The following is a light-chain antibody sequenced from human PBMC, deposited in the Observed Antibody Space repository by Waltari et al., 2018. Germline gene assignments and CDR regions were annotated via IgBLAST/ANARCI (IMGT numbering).Light chain of an antibody. CDR3: HQTSSLRRT. Sequence: EIVLTQSPGFQSVTPKEKVTITCRASQDIGERLHWYQQKPDQSPKLLIKYASQSFSGVPSRFIGIGYGTDFTLTINGLEAEDAATYYCHQTSSLRRTFGQGTKVEVK. CDR1: QDIGER. CDR2: YAS. V-gene: IGKV6-21*01. J-gene: IGKJ1*01.